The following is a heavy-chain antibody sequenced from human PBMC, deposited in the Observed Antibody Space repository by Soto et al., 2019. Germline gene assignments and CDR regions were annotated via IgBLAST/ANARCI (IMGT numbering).Heavy chain of an antibody. D-gene: IGHD4-17*01. CDR1: GVPFSNLA. J-gene: IGHJ4*02. V-gene: IGHV3-23*03. CDR3: ASASTPTEY. Sequence: GGSLRLSCAVSGVPFSNLAMVWVRQTPAKRLEWVAIISADGSTTGYLDSVKGRFSISRDNSRNILFLQMNSLRADDRAIYYCASASTPTEYWGQGTQVTVSS. CDR2: ISADGSTT.